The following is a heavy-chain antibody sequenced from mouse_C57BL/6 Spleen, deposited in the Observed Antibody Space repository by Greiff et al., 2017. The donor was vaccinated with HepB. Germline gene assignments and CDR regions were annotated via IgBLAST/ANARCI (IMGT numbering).Heavy chain of an antibody. J-gene: IGHJ4*01. Sequence: DVQLQESGAELVRPGASVKLSCTASGFNIKDDYMHWVKQRPEQGREWIGWIDPENGDTEYASKFQGKATITAYTSSNTAYLQLSSLTSEDTAVYYCTIREMVAAAKDYWGKGTSVTVSS. CDR2: IDPENGDT. D-gene: IGHD1-2*01. CDR3: TIREMVAAAKDY. CDR1: GFNIKDDY. V-gene: IGHV14-4*01.